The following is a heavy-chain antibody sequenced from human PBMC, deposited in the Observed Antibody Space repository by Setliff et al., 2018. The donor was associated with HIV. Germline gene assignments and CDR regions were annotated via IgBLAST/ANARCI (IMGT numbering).Heavy chain of an antibody. J-gene: IGHJ3*02. CDR1: SGSMTGHY. CDR2: LHSLGSSRVSDTP. V-gene: IGHV4-4*08. Sequence: TLSLTCSVSSGSMTGHYWTWVRQPPGKGLEWIGYLHSLGSSRVSDTPNYSPSLKSRITISLDTSKRQFSLTMTSVTAADTALYFCATYLSDNYLDGAFDIWGRGTMVTVSS. CDR3: ATYLSDNYLDGAFDI. D-gene: IGHD3-3*01.